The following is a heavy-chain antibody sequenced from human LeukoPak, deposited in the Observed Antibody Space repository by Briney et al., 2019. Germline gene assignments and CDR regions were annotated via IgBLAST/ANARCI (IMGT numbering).Heavy chain of an antibody. CDR3: ARPEEDGYYSFGY. Sequence: SVKVSCKASGGTFSSYAISWVRQAPGQGLEWMGRIIPTLGIANYAQKFQGRVTITADKSTSTAYMELSSLRSEDTAVYYCARPEEDGYYSFGYWGQGTLVTVSS. V-gene: IGHV1-69*04. CDR1: GGTFSSYA. D-gene: IGHD5-24*01. J-gene: IGHJ4*02. CDR2: IIPTLGIA.